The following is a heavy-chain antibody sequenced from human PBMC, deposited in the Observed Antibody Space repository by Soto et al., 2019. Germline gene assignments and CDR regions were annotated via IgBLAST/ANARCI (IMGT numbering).Heavy chain of an antibody. CDR3: AGVASGSTWDYFHY. Sequence: QVHLVQSGAEVRKPGSSVRVSCKASGDTFTKYAISWLRQAPGQGLEWMGGIVPVFGRVTYAQRFQDRVSLISDKSTSSSYLELTTLTADDTAVYYCAGVASGSTWDYFHYLGQGTLVTFSS. CDR1: GDTFTKYA. V-gene: IGHV1-69*06. J-gene: IGHJ4*02. D-gene: IGHD3-10*01. CDR2: IVPVFGRV.